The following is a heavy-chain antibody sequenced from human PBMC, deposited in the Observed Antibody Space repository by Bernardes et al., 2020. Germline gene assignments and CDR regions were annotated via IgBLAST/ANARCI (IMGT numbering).Heavy chain of an antibody. J-gene: IGHJ4*02. V-gene: IGHV4-4*02. CDR2: IYHSGST. Sequence: SETLSLTCAVSGGSISSSNWWSWVRQPPGKGLEWIGEIYHSGSTNYNPSLKSRVTISVDKSKNQFSLKLSSVTAADTAVYYCARGSPSIRYSSGWGFDYWGQGTLVTVSS. CDR3: ARGSPSIRYSSGWGFDY. D-gene: IGHD6-19*01. CDR1: GGSISSSNW.